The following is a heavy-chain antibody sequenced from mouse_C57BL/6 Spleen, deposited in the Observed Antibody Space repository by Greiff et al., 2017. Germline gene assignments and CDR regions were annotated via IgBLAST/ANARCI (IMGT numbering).Heavy chain of an antibody. D-gene: IGHD3-3*01. CDR3: TGGAGRYFDV. CDR1: GFTFSNYW. CDR2: IRLKSDNYAT. Sequence: DVKLVESGGGLVQPGGSMKLSCVASGFTFSNYWMNWVRQSPEKGLEWVAQIRLKSDNYATHYAESVKGRFTISRDDSKSSVYLQMNNLRAEDTGIYYCTGGAGRYFDVWGTGTTVTVSS. J-gene: IGHJ1*03. V-gene: IGHV6-3*01.